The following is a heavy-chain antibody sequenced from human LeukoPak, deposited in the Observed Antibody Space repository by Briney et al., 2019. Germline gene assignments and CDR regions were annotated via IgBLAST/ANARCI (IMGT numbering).Heavy chain of an antibody. Sequence: GGSLRLSCAASGFTFSSYGMHWVRQAPGKGLEWVAFIRYDGSNKYYADSVKGRFTISRDNSKNTLYLQMNSLRAEDTAVYYCAKDREAVAGRDYFDYWGQGTLVTVSS. D-gene: IGHD6-19*01. CDR3: AKDREAVAGRDYFDY. J-gene: IGHJ4*02. CDR1: GFTFSSYG. V-gene: IGHV3-30*02. CDR2: IRYDGSNK.